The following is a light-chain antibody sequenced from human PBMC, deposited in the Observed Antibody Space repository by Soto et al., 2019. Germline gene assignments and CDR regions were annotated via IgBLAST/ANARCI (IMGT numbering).Light chain of an antibody. CDR2: AAS. CDR1: QDIRND. V-gene: IGKV1-6*01. CDR3: LQDHNYPWT. Sequence: AIQMTQSPSSLSASVGDRVTITCRASQDIRNDLGWYQEKPRQAPKRLIYAASKLQSGVPSRFSGSGSGTDFTIIISSLQTEDFANYYCLQDHNYPWTFGQGTKVEI. J-gene: IGKJ1*01.